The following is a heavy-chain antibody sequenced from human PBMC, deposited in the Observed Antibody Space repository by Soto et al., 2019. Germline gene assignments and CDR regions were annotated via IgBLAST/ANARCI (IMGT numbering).Heavy chain of an antibody. CDR2: ISYDGSNK. Sequence: GGSLRLSCAASGFTFSSFAMHWVRQAPGKGLEWVAVISYDGSNKYYADSVKGRFTISRDNSKNTLYLQMNSLRAEDTAVYYCAGRIAVAGFDYWGQGT. CDR1: GFTFSSFA. CDR3: AGRIAVAGFDY. V-gene: IGHV3-30-3*01. D-gene: IGHD6-19*01. J-gene: IGHJ4*02.